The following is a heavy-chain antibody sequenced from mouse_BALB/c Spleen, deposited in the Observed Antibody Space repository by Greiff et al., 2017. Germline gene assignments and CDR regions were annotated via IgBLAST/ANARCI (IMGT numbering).Heavy chain of an antibody. D-gene: IGHD3-2*01. CDR1: GYSFTDYI. CDR3: ARSADSSGGYYAMDY. CDR2: INPYYGST. J-gene: IGHJ4*01. Sequence: VQLQQTGPELVKPGASVKISCKASGYSFTDYIMLWVKQSHGKSLEWIGNINPYYGSTSYNLKFKGKATLTVDKSSSTAYMQLNSLTSEDSAVYYCARSADSSGGYYAMDYWGQGTSVTVSS. V-gene: IGHV1-39*01.